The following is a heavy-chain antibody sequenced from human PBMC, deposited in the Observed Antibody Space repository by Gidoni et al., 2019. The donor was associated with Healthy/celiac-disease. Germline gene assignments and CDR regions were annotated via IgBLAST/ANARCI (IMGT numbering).Heavy chain of an antibody. V-gene: IGHV3-48*01. D-gene: IGHD2-15*01. Sequence: EVQLVESGGGLVQPGGSLRLSCAASGFPFSSYSMNWVRQAPGKGLEWVSYISSSSSTIYYADSVKGRFTISRDNAKNSLYLQMNSLRAEDTAVYYCARGAFPSRWTGAFDIWGQGTMVTVSS. CDR3: ARGAFPSRWTGAFDI. J-gene: IGHJ3*02. CDR2: ISSSSSTI. CDR1: GFPFSSYS.